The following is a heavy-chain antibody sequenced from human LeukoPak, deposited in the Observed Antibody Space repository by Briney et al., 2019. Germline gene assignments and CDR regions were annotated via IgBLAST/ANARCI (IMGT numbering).Heavy chain of an antibody. V-gene: IGHV3-48*03. CDR1: GFTFSSYE. CDR2: ISSSGSTI. Sequence: GGSLRLSCAASGFTFSSYEMNWVRQAPGKGLEWVSYISSSGSTIYYADSVKGRFTISRDNAKNSLYLQMNSLRAEDTAVYYCARRGVRGVIITNPFDYSGQGTLVTVSS. CDR3: ARRGVRGVIITNPFDY. J-gene: IGHJ4*02. D-gene: IGHD3-10*01.